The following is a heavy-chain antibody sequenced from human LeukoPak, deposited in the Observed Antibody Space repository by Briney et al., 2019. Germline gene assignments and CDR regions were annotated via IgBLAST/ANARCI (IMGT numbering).Heavy chain of an antibody. CDR2: IKQDGSEK. V-gene: IGHV3-7*04. CDR3: ARSDLRGLLNDY. J-gene: IGHJ4*02. D-gene: IGHD3-9*01. CDR1: GFPFSSYW. Sequence: PGGSLRRSCAASGFPFSSYWMTWVRQAPGKGLEWVANIKQDGSEKYFVDSVKGRFTISRDNAKNSLYLQMNSLRAEDTAVYYCARSDLRGLLNDYWGQGTLVTVSS.